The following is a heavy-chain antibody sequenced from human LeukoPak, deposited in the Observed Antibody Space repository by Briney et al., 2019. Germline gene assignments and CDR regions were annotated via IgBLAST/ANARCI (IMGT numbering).Heavy chain of an antibody. CDR1: GRLFTSYG. J-gene: IGHJ4*02. V-gene: IGHV1-18*01. CDR3: ARAPITVAGSALWY. Sequence: GASVKVSCKASGRLFTSYGIAWVRQAPGQGLEWVGWISTYSGNTNYAQKLQGRVTMTTDTSTSTAYMELRSLRSDDTAVYYCARAPITVAGSALWYWGQGTLVTVSS. D-gene: IGHD6-19*01. CDR2: ISTYSGNT.